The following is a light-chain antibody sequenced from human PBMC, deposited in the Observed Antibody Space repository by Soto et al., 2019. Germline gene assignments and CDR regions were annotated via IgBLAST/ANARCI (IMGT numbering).Light chain of an antibody. Sequence: QSALTQPASVSGSPGQSITISCTGTDSDVGGYNYVSWYQHHPGNAPKVMIYNVSYRPTGVYNRFSGSKSGNTASLTISGLQAEYEADYYCSSYTTNGVGVFGGGTKVTVL. V-gene: IGLV2-14*03. CDR1: DSDVGGYNY. CDR2: NVS. CDR3: SSYTTNGVGV. J-gene: IGLJ2*01.